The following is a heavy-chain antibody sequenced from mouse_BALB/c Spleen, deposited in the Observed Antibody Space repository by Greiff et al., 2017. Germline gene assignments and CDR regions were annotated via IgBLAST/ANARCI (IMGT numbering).Heavy chain of an antibody. CDR2: ISSGGSYT. D-gene: IGHD2-1*01. CDR1: GFTFSSYA. CDR3: ARIYYGNNYYAMDY. Sequence: EVMLVESGGGLVKPGGSLKLSCAASGFTFSSYAMSWVRQTPEKRLEWVATISSGGSYTYYPDSVKGRFTISRDNAKNTLYLQMSSLRSEDTAMYYCARIYYGNNYYAMDYWGQGTSVTVSS. V-gene: IGHV5-9-1*01. J-gene: IGHJ4*01.